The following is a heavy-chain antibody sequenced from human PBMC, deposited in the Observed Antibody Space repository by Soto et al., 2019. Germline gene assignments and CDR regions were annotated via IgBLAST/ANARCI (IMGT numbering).Heavy chain of an antibody. CDR2: ISAYNSNT. CDR3: ARDLPPLDY. J-gene: IGHJ4*02. V-gene: IGHV1-18*01. CDR1: GYTFTSYY. Sequence: QVQLVQSGAEVKKPGASVKVSCKASGYTFTSYYITWVRQAPGQGLELMGGISAYNSNTNYAQKLQGRGTMTTDPSTSTAYMELRSLRSDDTAVYYCARDLPPLDYWGQGTLVTVSS.